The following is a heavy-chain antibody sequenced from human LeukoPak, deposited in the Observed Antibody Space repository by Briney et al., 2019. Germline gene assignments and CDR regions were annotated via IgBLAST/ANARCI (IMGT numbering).Heavy chain of an antibody. J-gene: IGHJ5*02. D-gene: IGHD2-2*01. CDR2: INHSGST. Sequence: SETLSLPCAVYGGPFSGYFWSWIRQPPGKGLEWIGEINHSGSTNYNPSLKSRVTISVDTSKNQFSLKLSSVTAADTAVYYCARGGYCSSTSCDSSLGFDPWGQGTLVTVSS. V-gene: IGHV4-34*01. CDR1: GGPFSGYF. CDR3: ARGGYCSSTSCDSSLGFDP.